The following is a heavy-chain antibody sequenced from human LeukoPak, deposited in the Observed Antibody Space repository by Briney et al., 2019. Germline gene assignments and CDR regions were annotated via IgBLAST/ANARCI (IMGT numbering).Heavy chain of an antibody. D-gene: IGHD2-2*01. CDR1: GYTFTAYY. CDR3: ARERVDIVVVPAPNWFDP. V-gene: IGHV1-2*02. J-gene: IGHJ5*02. CDR2: INPNSGGT. Sequence: ASVKVSCKASGYTFTAYYMHWVRQAPGQGLEWMGWINPNSGGTNYAQKFQGRVTMTRDTSISTAYMELSRLRSDDTAVYYCARERVDIVVVPAPNWFDPWAREPWSPSPQ.